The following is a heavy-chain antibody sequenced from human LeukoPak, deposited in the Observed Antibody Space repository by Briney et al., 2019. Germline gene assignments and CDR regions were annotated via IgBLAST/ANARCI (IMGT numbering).Heavy chain of an antibody. CDR3: ARANWDIVVVPAAKGDYYYYYMDV. Sequence: KTSETLSLTCTVSGDSISSGDYYWGWIRQPAGKGLEWIGRISSSGSTNYNPSLKSRVTISVDTSKNQFSLKLSSVTAADTAVYYCARANWDIVVVPAAKGDYYYYYMDVWGKGTTVTISS. D-gene: IGHD2-2*01. CDR1: GDSISSGDYY. V-gene: IGHV4-61*02. CDR2: ISSSGST. J-gene: IGHJ6*03.